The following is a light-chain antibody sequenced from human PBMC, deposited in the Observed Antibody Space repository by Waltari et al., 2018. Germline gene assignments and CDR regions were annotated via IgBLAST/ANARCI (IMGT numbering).Light chain of an antibody. J-gene: IGLJ3*02. CDR1: SNNIGNLG. CDR3: TAWDRRLSVWV. Sequence: QAGLTQPPSVSKDLRETATLTCTGNSNNIGNLGAAWLQQHQGHPPKLLSDRGNSRPSGISEIFSASRSGDTASLTITGLQAEDEADYYCTAWDRRLSVWVFGGGTKLTVL. V-gene: IGLV10-54*04. CDR2: RGN.